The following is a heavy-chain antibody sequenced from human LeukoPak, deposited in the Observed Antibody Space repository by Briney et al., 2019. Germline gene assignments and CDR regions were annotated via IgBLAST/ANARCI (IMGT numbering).Heavy chain of an antibody. D-gene: IGHD5-24*01. CDR1: GYTFTTYG. V-gene: IGHV1-18*01. J-gene: IGHJ4*02. CDR2: ISAYNGNT. Sequence: GASVKVSCKASGYTFTTYGITWVRQAPGQGLEWMGWISAYNGNTNYAQKLQGRATMTTDTSTSTAYMELRSLRSDDTAVYYCARALVDGYKELGYWGQGTLVTVSS. CDR3: ARALVDGYKELGY.